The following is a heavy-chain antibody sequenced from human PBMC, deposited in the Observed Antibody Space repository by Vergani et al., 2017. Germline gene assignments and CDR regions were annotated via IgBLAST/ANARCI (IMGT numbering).Heavy chain of an antibody. J-gene: IGHJ4*02. CDR2: ISTNGGTT. Sequence: EVQLVESGGGLVQPGGSLRLSCSTFGSTFSSYAMYWVRQAPGKGLEFVSSISTNGGTTYYADSVKGRFTISRDNSESTLHLQMTSLRAEDTAVYYCANIAAPGPRGRGTGNWGQGTLVTVSS. CDR3: ANIAAPGPRGRGTGN. CDR1: GSTFSSYA. V-gene: IGHV3-64D*06. D-gene: IGHD6-13*01.